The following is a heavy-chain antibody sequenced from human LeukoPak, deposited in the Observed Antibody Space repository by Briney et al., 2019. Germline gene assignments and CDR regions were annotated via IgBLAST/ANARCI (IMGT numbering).Heavy chain of an antibody. V-gene: IGHV3-15*01. CDR2: IKSKTDGGTT. Sequence: GGSLRLSCAGSGFSFTEAWMSGVRAAPGKGLEWVGRIKSKTDGGTTDNAAPVKGRFSVSRDDSENTLYLKMNSLNTEDTAVYYCTSHNIRSTAISSFDSWGQGTLVTVSS. CDR1: GFSFTEAW. J-gene: IGHJ4*02. D-gene: IGHD5/OR15-5a*01. CDR3: TSHNIRSTAISSFDS.